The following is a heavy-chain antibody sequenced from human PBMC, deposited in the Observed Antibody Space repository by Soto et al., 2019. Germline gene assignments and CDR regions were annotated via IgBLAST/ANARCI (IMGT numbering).Heavy chain of an antibody. CDR1: GGSISSGDYY. J-gene: IGHJ6*02. V-gene: IGHV4-30-4*01. D-gene: IGHD3-10*01. CDR3: ARVPWFGELSGPGGYYGMDV. Sequence: QVQLQESGPGLVKPSQTLSLTCTVSGGSISSGDYYWSWIRQPPGKGLEWIGYIYYSGSTYYNPSTKLRVPREAETSKHQSSLKQSSVTAADTAVYYCARVPWFGELSGPGGYYGMDVWGQGTTVTVSS. CDR2: IYYSGST.